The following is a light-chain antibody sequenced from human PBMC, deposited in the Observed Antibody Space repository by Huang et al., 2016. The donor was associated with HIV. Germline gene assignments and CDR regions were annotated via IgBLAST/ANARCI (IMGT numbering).Light chain of an antibody. V-gene: IGKV3-15*01. CDR3: LQYNDWPRS. CDR1: HSVNSN. CDR2: GAS. J-gene: IGKJ4*01. Sequence: EILLTQSPATLSVSPGDRATLSCGASHSVNSNLAWYQQRPGQAPRLLIYGASTRATGIPDRFSGGGSETEFTLIISSLQSEDFAVYYCLQYNDWPRSFGGGTKVVIK.